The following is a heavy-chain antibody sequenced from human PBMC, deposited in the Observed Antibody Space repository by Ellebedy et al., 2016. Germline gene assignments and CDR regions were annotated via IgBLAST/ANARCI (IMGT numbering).Heavy chain of an antibody. CDR3: RQGHYANY. V-gene: IGHV3-23*01. Sequence: GESLKISXATSGIRFGDFFMSWVRQAPGKGLQWVSTISAGGDDTYLADSVKGRFTISRDNSKNTLYLQMNNLRVDDTALYYCRQGHYANYWGQGTLVTVSS. J-gene: IGHJ4*02. CDR1: GIRFGDFF. D-gene: IGHD4-17*01. CDR2: ISAGGDDT.